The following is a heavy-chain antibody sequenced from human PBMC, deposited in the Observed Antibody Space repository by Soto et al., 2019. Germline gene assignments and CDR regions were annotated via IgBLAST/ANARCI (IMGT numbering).Heavy chain of an antibody. Sequence: SLRLSCAASGFTFSSYSMNWVRQAPGKGLEWVSSISSSSRYIYYPDSVKGRFTISRDNAKNSLYLQMSSLRAEDTAVYYCARGFDILTGLYFQHWGQGTLVTVSS. J-gene: IGHJ1*01. CDR3: ARGFDILTGLYFQH. D-gene: IGHD3-9*01. V-gene: IGHV3-21*01. CDR1: GFTFSSYS. CDR2: ISSSSRYI.